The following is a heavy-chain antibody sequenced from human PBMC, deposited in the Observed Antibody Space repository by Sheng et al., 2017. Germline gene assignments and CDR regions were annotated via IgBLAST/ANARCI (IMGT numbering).Heavy chain of an antibody. V-gene: IGHV3-30*04. D-gene: IGHD3-22*01. J-gene: IGHJ4*02. CDR3: ARNSADDSGGYSHDY. Sequence: QVQLVESGGGVVQPGRSLRLSCAASGFTFSSYDMHWVRQAPGKGLEWVAVISYDGSNKYYADSVKGRFTISRDNSKNTLYLQMNSLRAEDTAVYYCARNSADDSGGYSHDYWGQGTLVTVSS. CDR2: ISYDGSNK. CDR1: GFTFSSYD.